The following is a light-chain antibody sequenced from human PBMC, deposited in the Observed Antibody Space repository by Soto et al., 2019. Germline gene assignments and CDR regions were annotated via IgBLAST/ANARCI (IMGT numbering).Light chain of an antibody. CDR1: QSISKW. CDR2: DAS. CDR3: HQYDSYSYS. Sequence: DILMTQSPSILSASVGDTVTITCRASQSISKWVAWYQQRAGKAPTALIFDASNSEKGVPSRFSGRGSGTEFTLIISGLQPDDFATYYSHQYDSYSYSFGQGTKLAI. J-gene: IGKJ2*01. V-gene: IGKV1-5*01.